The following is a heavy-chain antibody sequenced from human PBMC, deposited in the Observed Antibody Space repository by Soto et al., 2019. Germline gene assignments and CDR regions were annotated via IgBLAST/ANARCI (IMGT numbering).Heavy chain of an antibody. Sequence: QVQLQESGPGLVKPSQTLSLTCTVSGGSINSGGYYWSWIRQHPGKGLEWIGYISYSGSTYYNPSLKSRVTISVDTSKNQFSLKLSSVTAADTAVYHCARDYVRRSNSRGCMDVWGQGTTVTVSS. V-gene: IGHV4-31*03. CDR1: GGSINSGGYY. CDR2: ISYSGST. CDR3: ARDYVRRSNSRGCMDV. D-gene: IGHD3-10*02. J-gene: IGHJ6*02.